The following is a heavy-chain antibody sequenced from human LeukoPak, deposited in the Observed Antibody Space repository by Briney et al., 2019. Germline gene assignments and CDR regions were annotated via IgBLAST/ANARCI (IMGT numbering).Heavy chain of an antibody. D-gene: IGHD3-10*01. Sequence: PGRSLRLSCAASGFTFDDYAMHWVRQAPGKGLEWVSLISGDGGSTYYADSVKGRFTISRDNSKNSLYLQMNSLRTEDTALYYCAKELWFGEFSGVFDYWGQGTLVTVSS. CDR3: AKELWFGEFSGVFDY. J-gene: IGHJ4*02. CDR2: ISGDGGST. CDR1: GFTFDDYA. V-gene: IGHV3-43*02.